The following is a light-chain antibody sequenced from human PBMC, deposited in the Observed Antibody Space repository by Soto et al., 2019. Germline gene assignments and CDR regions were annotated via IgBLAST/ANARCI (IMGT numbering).Light chain of an antibody. J-gene: IGKJ2*01. V-gene: IGKV1-39*01. CDR3: QQSYSTPTPPT. CDR1: PSITTH. Sequence: DIQMTQSPSSLSASVGDRVAITCRASPSITTHVTWYQQKPGKAPKPLIYAASILQSGVPSRFSGSGSGTDFTLTISSLQPEDFAKYYCQQSYSTPTPPTFGQGTKLEIK. CDR2: AAS.